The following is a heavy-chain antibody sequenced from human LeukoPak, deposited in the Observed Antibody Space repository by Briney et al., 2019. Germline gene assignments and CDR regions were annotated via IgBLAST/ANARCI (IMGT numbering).Heavy chain of an antibody. CDR2: INHSGST. CDR1: GGSFSGYY. V-gene: IGHV4-34*01. CDR3: ARGHFVVVVAATRRNVWFDP. J-gene: IGHJ5*02. D-gene: IGHD2-15*01. Sequence: PSQTLSLTCAVYGGSFSGYYWSWIRQPPGKGLEWIGEINHSGSTNYNPSLKSRVTISVDTSKNQFSLKLSSVTAADAAVYYCARGHFVVVVAATRRNVWFDPWGQGTLVTVSS.